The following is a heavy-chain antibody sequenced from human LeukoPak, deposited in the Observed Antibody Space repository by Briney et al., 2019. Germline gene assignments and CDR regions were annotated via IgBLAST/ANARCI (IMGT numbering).Heavy chain of an antibody. CDR1: GYTFTGYY. J-gene: IGHJ4*02. CDR3: ARDPGSGGNFDY. CDR2: ISAYNGNT. D-gene: IGHD4-23*01. V-gene: IGHV1-18*04. Sequence: ASVKVSCKASGYTFTGYYMHWVRQAPGQGLEWMGWISAYNGNTNYAQKLQGRVTMTADTSTSTAYMELRSLRSDDTAVYYCARDPGSGGNFDYWGQGTLVTVSS.